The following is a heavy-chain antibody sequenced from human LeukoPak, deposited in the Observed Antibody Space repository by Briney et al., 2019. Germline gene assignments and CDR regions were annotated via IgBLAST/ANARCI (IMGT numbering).Heavy chain of an antibody. CDR3: AKEGTYNNFWSGYFH. Sequence: GGSLRLSCAASGFTFSSFAMSWVRQAPGKGLEWVSSVTGSGSVTNSTYYADFVKGRFTISRDNSKNTLYLQMNSLRAEDTALYYCAKEGTYNNFWSGYFHWGQGALVTVSS. J-gene: IGHJ4*02. D-gene: IGHD3-3*01. CDR2: VTGSGSVTNST. CDR1: GFTFSSFA. V-gene: IGHV3-23*01.